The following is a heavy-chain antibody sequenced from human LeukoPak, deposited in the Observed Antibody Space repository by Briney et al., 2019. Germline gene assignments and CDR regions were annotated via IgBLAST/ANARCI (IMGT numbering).Heavy chain of an antibody. Sequence: GRSLRLSCAASGFALSSYGMHWGRQAPGNGLGWVAFIGYDGSNKYYADSVKGRFTISRDNYKNTLYLQMNSLRAEDTAVYYCAKDRVGYCSSTSCYIFDYWGQGTLVTVSS. V-gene: IGHV3-30*02. J-gene: IGHJ4*02. CDR3: AKDRVGYCSSTSCYIFDY. CDR2: IGYDGSNK. CDR1: GFALSSYG. D-gene: IGHD2-2*02.